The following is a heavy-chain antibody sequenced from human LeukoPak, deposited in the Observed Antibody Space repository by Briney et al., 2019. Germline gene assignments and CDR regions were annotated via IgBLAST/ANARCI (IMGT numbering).Heavy chain of an antibody. V-gene: IGHV1-69*13. CDR1: GGTFSSYA. CDR2: XIPIFGTA. Sequence: SVKVSCKASGGTFSSYAISWVRQAPGQGXXXXXXXIPIFGTANYAQKFQGRVTITADESTSTAYMELSSLRSEDTAVYYCANQRRIRGSKGAFDIWGQGTMVTVSS. CDR3: ANQRRIRGSKGAFDI. D-gene: IGHD2-15*01. J-gene: IGHJ3*02.